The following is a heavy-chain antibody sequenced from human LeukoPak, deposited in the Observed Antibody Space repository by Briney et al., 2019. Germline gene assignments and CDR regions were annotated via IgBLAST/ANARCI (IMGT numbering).Heavy chain of an antibody. V-gene: IGHV4-34*01. CDR1: GGSFSGYY. Sequence: PSETLSLTCAVYGGSFSGYYWSWIRQPPGKGLEWIGEINHSGSTNYNPSLKSRVTISVDTSKNQFSLKLSSVTAADTAVYYCARGEYSGSTYYFDYWRQGTLVTVSS. CDR3: ARGEYSGSTYYFDY. J-gene: IGHJ4*02. D-gene: IGHD1-26*01. CDR2: INHSGST.